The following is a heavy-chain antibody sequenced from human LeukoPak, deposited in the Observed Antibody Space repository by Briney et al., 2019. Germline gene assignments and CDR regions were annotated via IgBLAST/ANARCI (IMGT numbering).Heavy chain of an antibody. CDR2: INHSGST. J-gene: IGHJ6*03. Sequence: SETLSLTCAVYGGSFSGYYWSRIRQPPGKGLEWIGEINHSGSTNYNPSLKSRVTISVDTSKNQFSLKLSSVTAADTAVYYCARRIQLWSPTYYYYYYMDVWGKGTTVTISS. D-gene: IGHD5-18*01. V-gene: IGHV4-34*01. CDR3: ARRIQLWSPTYYYYYYMDV. CDR1: GGSFSGYY.